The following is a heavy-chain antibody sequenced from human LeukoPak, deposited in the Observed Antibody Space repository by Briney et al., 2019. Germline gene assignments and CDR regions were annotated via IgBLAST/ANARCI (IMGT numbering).Heavy chain of an antibody. V-gene: IGHV1-69*13. CDR2: IIPIFGTA. D-gene: IGHD6-13*01. CDR1: GGTFSSYA. CDR3: ARDVTLIAAAGTIYYFDD. Sequence: ASVTVSFKASGGTFSSYAISWVRQAPGQGLERMGGIIPIFGTANYAQKFQGRVTITADVSTSTAYMELSSLRSEDTAVYYCARDVTLIAAAGTIYYFDDWGQGTLVTVSS. J-gene: IGHJ4*02.